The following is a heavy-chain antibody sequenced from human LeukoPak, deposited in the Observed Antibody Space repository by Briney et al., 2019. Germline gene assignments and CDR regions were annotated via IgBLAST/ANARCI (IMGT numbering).Heavy chain of an antibody. J-gene: IGHJ6*02. CDR3: ARHDSYALGSHPLDV. CDR1: GGSISSYY. CDR2: IHYSGTT. Sequence: PSETLSLTCTVSGGSISSYYWSWIRLPPGKGLEWIAYIHYSGTTNYNPSLRSRVTISVDTSKNQFSLKVNPVTATDTAVYFCARHDSYALGSHPLDVWGQGTTVIVSS. D-gene: IGHD3-10*01. V-gene: IGHV4-59*08.